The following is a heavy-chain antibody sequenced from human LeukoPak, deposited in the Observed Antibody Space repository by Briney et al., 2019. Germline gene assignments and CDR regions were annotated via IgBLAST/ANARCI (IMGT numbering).Heavy chain of an antibody. D-gene: IGHD3-22*01. CDR3: ARARRSSGYYHFDY. CDR2: IYYSGST. J-gene: IGHJ4*02. V-gene: IGHV4-30-4*01. CDR1: GGSIRSGDNY. Sequence: PSQTLSLTCTVSGGSIRSGDNYWSWIRQPPGKGLEWIGYIYYSGSTYYNPSLKSRLTISVDTSKNQFSLKLTSVTAADTAVYFCARARRSSGYYHFDYWGQGTLVTVSS.